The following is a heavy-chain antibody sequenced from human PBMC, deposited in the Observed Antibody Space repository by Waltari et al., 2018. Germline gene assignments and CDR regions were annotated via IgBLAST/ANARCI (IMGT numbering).Heavy chain of an antibody. CDR3: ARDRTGSYYQYYFDY. CDR1: GGTFSSYA. D-gene: IGHD3-10*01. CDR2: IIPILGIA. J-gene: IGHJ4*02. Sequence: QVQLVQSGAEVKKPGSSVKVSCKASGGTFSSYAISWVRQAPGQGLEWMGGIIPILGIANYAQKFQGRVTITADESTSTAYMELSSLRSEDTAVYYCARDRTGSYYQYYFDYWGQGTLVTVSS. V-gene: IGHV1-69*04.